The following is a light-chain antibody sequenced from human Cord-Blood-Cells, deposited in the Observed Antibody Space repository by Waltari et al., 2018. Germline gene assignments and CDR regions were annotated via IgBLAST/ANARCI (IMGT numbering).Light chain of an antibody. CDR2: DVS. V-gene: IGLV2-14*03. CDR3: SSYTSSSTLV. Sequence: QSALTQPASVSGSPGQSITISCTGTSSDVGGYNYVSWYQQHPGKAPKLMSYDVSNRPSGVSTRFSGSKSGNTASLTISGLQAEDEADYYCSSYTSSSTLVFGTGTKVTVL. CDR1: SSDVGGYNY. J-gene: IGLJ1*01.